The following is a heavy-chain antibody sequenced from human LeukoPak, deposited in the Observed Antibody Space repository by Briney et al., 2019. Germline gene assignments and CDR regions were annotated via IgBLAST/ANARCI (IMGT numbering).Heavy chain of an antibody. CDR2: INPNSGGT. CDR1: GYTFTDYY. V-gene: IGHV1-2*02. J-gene: IGHJ4*02. D-gene: IGHD1-26*01. CDR3: ASYVVGARGFDY. Sequence: ASVKVSCKTSGYTFTDYYMHWVRQAPGQGLEWMGWINPNSGGTNYAQKFCARVTMTRDTSISTAYMELSRLRSEDTAVYYCASYVVGARGFDYWGQGTLVTVSS.